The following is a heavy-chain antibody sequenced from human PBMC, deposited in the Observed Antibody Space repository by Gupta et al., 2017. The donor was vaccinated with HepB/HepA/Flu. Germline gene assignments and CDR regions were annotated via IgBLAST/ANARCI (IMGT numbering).Heavy chain of an antibody. D-gene: IGHD3-22*01. CDR3: ARGPPTYCDGGGYYFFDF. Sequence: QVQLQEWGAGLLKPSETLSLTCAVYGGSFSDYFWTWIRQPPGKGLEWIGEINHSGSTNYNPSLKSRVTISVDTSKNQFSLKLSSVTAADTAIYYCARGPPTYCDGGGYYFFDFWGRGALVTVSS. V-gene: IGHV4-34*01. CDR1: GGSFSDYF. J-gene: IGHJ4*02. CDR2: INHSGST.